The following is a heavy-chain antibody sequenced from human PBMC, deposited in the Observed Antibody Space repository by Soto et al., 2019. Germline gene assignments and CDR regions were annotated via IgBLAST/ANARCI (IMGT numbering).Heavy chain of an antibody. CDR1: GGSISSYY. CDR3: ASSMVVAATAYFDY. CDR2: IYYSGST. D-gene: IGHD2-15*01. Sequence: SETLSLTCTVSGGSISSYYWSWIRQPPGKGLEWIGYIYYSGSTNYNPSLKSRVTISVDTSKNQFSLKLSSVTAADTAVYYCASSMVVAATAYFDYWGQGTLVTAPQ. V-gene: IGHV4-59*01. J-gene: IGHJ4*02.